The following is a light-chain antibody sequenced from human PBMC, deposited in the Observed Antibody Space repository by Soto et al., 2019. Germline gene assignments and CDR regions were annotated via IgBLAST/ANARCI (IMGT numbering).Light chain of an antibody. CDR2: GAS. CDR1: QTVGSN. J-gene: IGKJ1*01. Sequence: EIVMNQSPATLSVYPGERATLYCRASQTVGSNLAWYRQKPGQPPSLLIHGASTRATGVPARFSGSGSETEFALVITSLQSEDFAVYFCHQYNQWPRTFGQGTMV. V-gene: IGKV3-15*01. CDR3: HQYNQWPRT.